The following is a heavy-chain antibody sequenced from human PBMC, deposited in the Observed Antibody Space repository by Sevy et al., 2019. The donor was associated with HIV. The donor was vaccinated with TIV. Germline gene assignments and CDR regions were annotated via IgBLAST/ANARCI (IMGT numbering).Heavy chain of an antibody. J-gene: IGHJ4*02. CDR3: AKGRIPSIGTLGPFDS. CDR2: KTGSAGVT. D-gene: IGHD6-6*01. Sequence: GGSLRLSCAASGFSLSNYAMSWVRQAPGMGLEWISTKTGSAGVTYYADSVKGRFTISRDNSKNTLFLQMNSLRADDTALYYCAKGRIPSIGTLGPFDSWGQRTLVTVSS. V-gene: IGHV3-23*01. CDR1: GFSLSNYA.